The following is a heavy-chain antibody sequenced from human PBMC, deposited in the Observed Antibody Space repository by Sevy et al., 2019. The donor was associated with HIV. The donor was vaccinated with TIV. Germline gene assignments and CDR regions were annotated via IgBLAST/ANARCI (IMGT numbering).Heavy chain of an antibody. D-gene: IGHD3-22*01. J-gene: IGHJ4*02. Sequence: GGSLRLSCAASGFTFSSYSMNWVRQAPGKGLEWVSSISSSSSYIYYADSVKGRFTISRDNAKNSLYLQMNSLRAEDTAVYYSARENDSSGYYSNIDYWGQGTLVTVSS. V-gene: IGHV3-21*01. CDR1: GFTFSSYS. CDR3: ARENDSSGYYSNIDY. CDR2: ISSSSSYI.